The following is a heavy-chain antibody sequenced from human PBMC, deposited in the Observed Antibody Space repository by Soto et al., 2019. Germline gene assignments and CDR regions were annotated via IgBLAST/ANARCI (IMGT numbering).Heavy chain of an antibody. CDR3: AISYETTVTFDF. D-gene: IGHD4-17*01. CDR2: INHGGST. CDR1: GGSFSSYY. Sequence: QVQLQQWGAGLLKPSETLSLTCAVYGGSFSSYYWTWIRQPPGKGLEWIGEINHGGSTSYNPSLKSRVPISVATSTNQFSLQLNSVTAAETAVYYCAISYETTVTFDFWGQGTLVTVSS. J-gene: IGHJ4*02. V-gene: IGHV4-34*01.